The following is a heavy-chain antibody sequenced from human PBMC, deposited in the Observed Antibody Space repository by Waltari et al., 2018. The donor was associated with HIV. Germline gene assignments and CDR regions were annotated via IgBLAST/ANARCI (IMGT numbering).Heavy chain of an antibody. Sequence: EVQLVESGGGLVQPGGSLRLSCAASGSPFSGYWMHWVRQAPGKGLVWVSRINSDGSNTDYADSVSGRITISRDNAKNTLYLEMNSLRAEDTAVYYCARGLSLGDRYRIDYFHYWGQGALVTVSS. V-gene: IGHV3-74*01. CDR3: ARGLSLGDRYRIDYFHY. D-gene: IGHD4-17*01. CDR2: INSDGSNT. J-gene: IGHJ4*02. CDR1: GSPFSGYW.